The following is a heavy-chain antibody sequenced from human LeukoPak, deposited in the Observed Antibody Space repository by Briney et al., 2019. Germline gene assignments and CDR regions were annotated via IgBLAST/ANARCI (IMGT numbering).Heavy chain of an antibody. J-gene: IGHJ4*02. V-gene: IGHV1-18*01. CDR3: ASMSGTPGIAATGFDY. CDR1: GYTFTSYG. D-gene: IGHD6-13*01. CDR2: ISAYNGNT. Sequence: EASVKVSCTASGYTFTSYGINWVRQAPGQGHEWMGLISAYNGNTNYAQKLQGRVTMTTDTSTSTAYMELRSLRSDDTAVYYCASMSGTPGIAATGFDYWGQGTLVTVSS.